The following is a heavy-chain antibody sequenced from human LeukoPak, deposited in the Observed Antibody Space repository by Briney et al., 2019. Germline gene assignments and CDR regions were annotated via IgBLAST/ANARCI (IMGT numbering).Heavy chain of an antibody. CDR2: MNPNSGNT. D-gene: IGHD2-2*01. CDR3: ARGASPYYYYGMDV. J-gene: IGHJ6*02. V-gene: IGHV1-8*01. Sequence: GASVKVSFKASGYPFTSYDINWVRQATGQGLEWMGWMNPNSGNTGYAQKFQGRVTMTRNTSISTAYMELSSLRSEDTTVYYCARGASPYYYYGMDVWGQGTTVTVSS. CDR1: GYPFTSYD.